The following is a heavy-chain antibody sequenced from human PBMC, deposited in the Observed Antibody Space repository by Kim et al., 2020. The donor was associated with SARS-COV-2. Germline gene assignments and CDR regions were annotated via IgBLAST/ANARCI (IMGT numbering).Heavy chain of an antibody. J-gene: IGHJ6*01. CDR1: GFTVSSNY. V-gene: IGHV3-66*03. D-gene: IGHD6-13*01. Sequence: GGSLRLSCAASGFTVSSNYMSWVRQAPGKGLEWVSVIYRCGSTYYADSVKGRFTISRHNSNNTLYLQMNSLSAEDTAVHYCVRDYCGTNRYTTSPGGGM. CDR3: VRDYCGTNRYTTSPGGGM. CDR2: IYRCGST.